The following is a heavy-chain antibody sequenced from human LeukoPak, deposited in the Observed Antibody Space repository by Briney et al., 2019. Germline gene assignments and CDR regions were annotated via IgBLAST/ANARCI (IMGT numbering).Heavy chain of an antibody. V-gene: IGHV3-23*01. D-gene: IGHD2-2*01. CDR2: IDGSGDNR. Sequence: GGSLTLSCAASGFTFKNYAMSWVRQAPGKGLEWVSSIDGSGDNRYYADSVKGRFTISRDNSGNTLYLQLRGLGAEDTATYYCAKVQMSTGWTFDFWGLGSLVTVSS. CDR1: GFTFKNYA. J-gene: IGHJ4*02. CDR3: AKVQMSTGWTFDF.